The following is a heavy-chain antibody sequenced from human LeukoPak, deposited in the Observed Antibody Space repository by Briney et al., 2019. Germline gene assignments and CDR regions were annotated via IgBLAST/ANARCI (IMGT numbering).Heavy chain of an antibody. CDR3: AKEYYYDIFFLFDP. J-gene: IGHJ5*02. CDR2: ISDSGNT. V-gene: IGHV3-23*01. Sequence: PGGTLRLSCAASGFTFSSYAMSWVSQAPGKGLEWVSAISDSGNTYYADSVKGRFTISLDNSKNTLYPQMNSLRAEDTAVYYCAKEYYYDIFFLFDPWGQGTLVTVSS. CDR1: GFTFSSYA. D-gene: IGHD3-22*01.